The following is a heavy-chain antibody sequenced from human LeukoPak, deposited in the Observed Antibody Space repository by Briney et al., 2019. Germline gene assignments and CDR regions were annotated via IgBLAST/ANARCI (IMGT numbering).Heavy chain of an antibody. CDR3: ARFTAAGYHFDY. Sequence: GGSLRLSCAASGFTFSSNYMSWVRQAPGKGLEWVSVIYSGGSTYYADSVKGRFTISRDNSKNTLYPQMNSLRAEDTAVYYCARFTAAGYHFDYWGQGTLVTVSS. CDR2: IYSGGST. CDR1: GFTFSSNY. J-gene: IGHJ4*02. V-gene: IGHV3-53*01. D-gene: IGHD6-13*01.